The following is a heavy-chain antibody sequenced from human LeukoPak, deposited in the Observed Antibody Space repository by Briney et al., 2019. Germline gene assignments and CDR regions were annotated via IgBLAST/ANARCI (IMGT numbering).Heavy chain of an antibody. Sequence: GASVKVSCKASGFTFTSSGMQWVRQARGQRLEWIGWIVVGSGNTNYAQKFQERVTITRDMSTSTAYMELSSLRSEDTAVYYCAASSSWYLYYYYYGTDVWGQGTTVTVSS. CDR3: AASSSWYLYYYYYGTDV. J-gene: IGHJ6*02. V-gene: IGHV1-58*02. CDR1: GFTFTSSG. CDR2: IVVGSGNT. D-gene: IGHD6-13*01.